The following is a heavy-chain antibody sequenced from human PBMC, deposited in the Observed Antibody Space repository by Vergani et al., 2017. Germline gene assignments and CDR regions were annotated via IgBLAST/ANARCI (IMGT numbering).Heavy chain of an antibody. Sequence: QVQLVQSGAEVKKPGSSVKVSCKASGGTFSSYAISWVRQAPGQGLEWMGRIIPILGIANYAQKFQGRVTITADKSTSTAYMGLSSLRSEDTAVYYCASEGPSEGWFDPWGQGTLVTVSS. CDR3: ASEGPSEGWFDP. CDR2: IIPILGIA. J-gene: IGHJ5*02. CDR1: GGTFSSYA. V-gene: IGHV1-69*04. D-gene: IGHD1-14*01.